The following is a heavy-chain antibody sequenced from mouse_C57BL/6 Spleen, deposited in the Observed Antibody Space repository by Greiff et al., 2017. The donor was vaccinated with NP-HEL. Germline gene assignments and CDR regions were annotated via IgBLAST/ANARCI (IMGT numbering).Heavy chain of an antibody. CDR1: GYTFTSYT. CDR2: INPSSGYT. Sequence: VQLQQSGAELARPGASVKMSCKASGYTFTSYTMHWVKQRPGQGLEWIGYINPSSGYTKYNQKFKDKATLTADKSSSTAYMQLSSLTSEDSAVYYRARGGHFDVWGTGTTVTVSS. CDR3: ARGGHFDV. V-gene: IGHV1-4*01. J-gene: IGHJ1*03.